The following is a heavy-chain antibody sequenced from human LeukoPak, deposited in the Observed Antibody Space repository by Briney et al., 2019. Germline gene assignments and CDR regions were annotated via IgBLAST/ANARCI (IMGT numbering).Heavy chain of an antibody. CDR1: GFTFRNYY. V-gene: IGHV3-11*01. Sequence: GGSLRLSCAASGFTFRNYYMIWIRQAPGKGLEWLSYISSNGNTVYYADSVRGRFTVSRANVKNSLFVEMNSLRVEDTAVYYCARDGYNYFDFWGQGTLVTVSS. CDR3: ARDGYNYFDF. CDR2: ISSNGNTV. J-gene: IGHJ4*02. D-gene: IGHD1-1*01.